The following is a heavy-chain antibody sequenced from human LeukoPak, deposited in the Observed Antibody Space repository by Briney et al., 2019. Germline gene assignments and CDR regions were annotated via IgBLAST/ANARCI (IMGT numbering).Heavy chain of an antibody. V-gene: IGHV3-7*04. J-gene: IGHJ3*02. Sequence: PGGSLRLSCAASGFTFSSYTMSWVRQAPGKGLEWVANIKHDGTAKDYVGSVRGRFTISRDNAKNSLYLQMNSLSNEDTAVYYCARDGALSVGVFDIWGQGTMVTVSS. CDR3: ARDGALSVGVFDI. CDR1: GFTFSSYT. CDR2: IKHDGTAK. D-gene: IGHD1-26*01.